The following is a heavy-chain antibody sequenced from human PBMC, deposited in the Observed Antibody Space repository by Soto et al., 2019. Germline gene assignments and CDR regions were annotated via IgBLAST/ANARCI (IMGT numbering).Heavy chain of an antibody. J-gene: IGHJ4*02. CDR1: GFTFSSHW. CDR3: ASSMLRPLDLNY. Sequence: QAGGSLRLSCTASGFTFSSHWMHWVRQAPGKGLVWVSRINTDGSSTNYADYVKGRFTVSRDNAKNTLYLQMNSLRAEDTAVYYCASSMLRPLDLNYWGQGTLVTVSS. V-gene: IGHV3-74*01. D-gene: IGHD3-10*01. CDR2: INTDGSST.